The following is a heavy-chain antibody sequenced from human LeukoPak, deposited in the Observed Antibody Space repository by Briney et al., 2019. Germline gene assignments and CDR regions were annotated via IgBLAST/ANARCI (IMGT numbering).Heavy chain of an antibody. CDR2: IYYSGST. Sequence: SETLSLTCAVSGYSISSGYYWGWIRQPPGKGLEWIGSIYYSGSTYYNPSLKSRVTISVDTSKNQFSLKLSSVTAADTAVYYCARGGNYDSSGSRAEYFRHWGQGTLVTVSS. J-gene: IGHJ1*01. V-gene: IGHV4-38-2*01. D-gene: IGHD3-22*01. CDR3: ARGGNYDSSGSRAEYFRH. CDR1: GYSISSGYY.